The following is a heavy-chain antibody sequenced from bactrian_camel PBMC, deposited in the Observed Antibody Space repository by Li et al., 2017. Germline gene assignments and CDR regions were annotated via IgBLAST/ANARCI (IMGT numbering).Heavy chain of an antibody. CDR3: KPDPVRKGSWCFGG. CDR1: GYTYNRNC. V-gene: IGHV3S25*01. Sequence: SLRLSCAASGYTYNRNCMAWFRQAPGKERVGVARIATGSGNTYYADSVKGRFTISQDNAKNTVYLQMNSLKPEDTAMYYCKPDPVRKGSWCFGGWGQGTQVTVS. D-gene: IGHD6*01. CDR2: IATGSGNT. J-gene: IGHJ6*01.